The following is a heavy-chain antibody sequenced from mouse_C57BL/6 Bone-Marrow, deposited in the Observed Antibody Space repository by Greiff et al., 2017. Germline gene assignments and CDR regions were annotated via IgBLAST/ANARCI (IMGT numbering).Heavy chain of an antibody. Sequence: VKVVESGAELARPGASVKLSCKASGYTFTSYGISWVKQRTGQGLEWIGEIYPRSGNTYYNEKFKGKATRTADKSSSTAYMELRSLTSEDSAVYFCARHYYGSSYGYWGQGTTLTVSS. CDR3: ARHYYGSSYGY. CDR1: GYTFTSYG. V-gene: IGHV1-81*01. CDR2: IYPRSGNT. D-gene: IGHD1-1*01. J-gene: IGHJ2*01.